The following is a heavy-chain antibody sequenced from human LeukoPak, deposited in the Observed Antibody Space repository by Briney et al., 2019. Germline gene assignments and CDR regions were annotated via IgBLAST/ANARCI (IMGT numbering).Heavy chain of an antibody. Sequence: PGGSLRLSCAASGFTFSSYAMHWVRQAPGKGLEWVAVISYDGSNKYYADSVKGRFTISRDNSKNTLYLQMNSLRAEDTAVYYCAREGRDIVDLGLNWFDPWGQGTLVTVSS. V-gene: IGHV3-30-3*01. CDR2: ISYDGSNK. J-gene: IGHJ5*02. D-gene: IGHD5-12*01. CDR3: AREGRDIVDLGLNWFDP. CDR1: GFTFSSYA.